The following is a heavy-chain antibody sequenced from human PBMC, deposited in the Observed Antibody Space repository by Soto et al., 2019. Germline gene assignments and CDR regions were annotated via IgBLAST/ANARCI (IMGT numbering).Heavy chain of an antibody. D-gene: IGHD2-15*01. CDR3: ARDQRYCSGGTCYSGHAFDI. Sequence: PGGSLRLSCAASGFTFSGFAIHWVRQAPGKGLEWVSIVFFDGSYEYYAYSVKGRFTISRDNSKNTLFLQMNSLRAEDTAVYYCARDQRYCSGGTCYSGHAFDIWGQGTMVTVSS. CDR1: GFTFSGFA. J-gene: IGHJ3*02. V-gene: IGHV3-30-3*01. CDR2: VFFDGSYE.